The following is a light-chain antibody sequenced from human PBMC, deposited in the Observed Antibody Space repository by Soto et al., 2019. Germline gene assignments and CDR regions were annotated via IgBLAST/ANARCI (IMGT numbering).Light chain of an antibody. CDR1: GSNIGSNP. V-gene: IGLV1-44*01. Sequence: SVLSQPPSASGTPGQRVTISCSGSGSNIGSNPVTWYQQFPGTAPKLIIYDTDQRPSGVPDRFSGSKSGTSASLAIGLQSEDEADYYCAAWDDSLDAAVFGGGTQLTVL. CDR2: DTD. J-gene: IGLJ7*01. CDR3: AAWDDSLDAAV.